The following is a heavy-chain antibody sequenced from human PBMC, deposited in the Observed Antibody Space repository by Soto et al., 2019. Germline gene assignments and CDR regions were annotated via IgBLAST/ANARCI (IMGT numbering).Heavy chain of an antibody. CDR3: DRILYYYDSSGYSDY. D-gene: IGHD3-22*01. J-gene: IGHJ4*02. Sequence: SETLSLTCTVSGGSISSGDYYWSWIRQPPGKGLEWIGYIYYSGSTYYNPSLKSRVTISVDTSKNQFSLKLSSVTAADTAVYYCDRILYYYDSSGYSDYWGQGTLVTVYS. V-gene: IGHV4-30-4*01. CDR2: IYYSGST. CDR1: GGSISSGDYY.